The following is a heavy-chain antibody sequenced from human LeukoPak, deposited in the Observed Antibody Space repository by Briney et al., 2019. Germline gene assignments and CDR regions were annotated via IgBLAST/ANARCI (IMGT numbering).Heavy chain of an antibody. J-gene: IGHJ4*02. V-gene: IGHV3-30-3*01. CDR1: GFAFSTHA. Sequence: PGGSLRLSCVVSGFAFSTHAMHWARQAPGKGLEWVAVISYDGNTKYYADSVKGRFTISRDNSKNTLYLQMNSLRAEDTAVYYCYRRGGDDYFDYWGQGTLVTVSS. CDR3: YRRGGDDYFDY. CDR2: ISYDGNTK. D-gene: IGHD3-16*01.